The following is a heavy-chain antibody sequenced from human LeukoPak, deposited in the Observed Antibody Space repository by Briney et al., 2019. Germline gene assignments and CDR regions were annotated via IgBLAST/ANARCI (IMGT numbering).Heavy chain of an antibody. CDR2: ISSSSSYI. J-gene: IGHJ4*02. Sequence: GGSLRLSCAASGFTFSSYSMNWVRQAPGKGLEWVSSISSSSSYIYYADSVKGRFTISRDNAKNSLYLQMNSLRAEDTAVYYCARALMITFGVDFDYWGQGTLVTVSS. D-gene: IGHD3-16*01. CDR3: ARALMITFGVDFDY. CDR1: GFTFSSYS. V-gene: IGHV3-21*01.